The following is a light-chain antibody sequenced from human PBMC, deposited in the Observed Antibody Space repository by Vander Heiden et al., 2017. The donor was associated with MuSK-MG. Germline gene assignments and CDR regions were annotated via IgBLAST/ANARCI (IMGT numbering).Light chain of an antibody. J-gene: IGKJ4*01. CDR2: GAV. CDR3: QQSYTLPLT. V-gene: IGKV1-12*01. Sequence: DIQMTQSPFSVSASVGDRVSIACRASQGLSGWLAWYQQKPGKAPTLLIYGAVNLQSGVPSRFSGSGSGTDFTHTINSLQPEDFATYYCQQSYTLPLTFGGGTKLEIK. CDR1: QGLSGW.